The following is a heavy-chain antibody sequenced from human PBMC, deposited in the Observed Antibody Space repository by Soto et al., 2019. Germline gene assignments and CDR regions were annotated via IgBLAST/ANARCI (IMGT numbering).Heavy chain of an antibody. D-gene: IGHD3-10*01. CDR2: INPYSGGA. Sequence: GVSVKVSCKASGYTFTGYFMHWVRQAPGQGLEWMGWINPYSGGADYAQSFQGRVTMTRDTSISTVYMELSRLRFDDTAVYYCARVIRGAYYNSPLDTWGQGTVVTVSS. CDR3: ARVIRGAYYNSPLDT. V-gene: IGHV1-2*02. CDR1: GYTFTGYF. J-gene: IGHJ5*02.